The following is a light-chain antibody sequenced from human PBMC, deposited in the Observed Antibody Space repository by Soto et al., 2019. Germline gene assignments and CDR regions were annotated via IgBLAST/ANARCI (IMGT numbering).Light chain of an antibody. CDR1: QSISRY. V-gene: IGKV1-39*01. Sequence: DIQMTQSPSSLSASVGDRVNITCRASQSISRYLNWYQQKAGKAPKFLIYGASSLQSGVPLRFSGSGSGTGFTLTNSSLQPEDFATYYCQQSYSSPWTFGQGTKVEIK. CDR2: GAS. J-gene: IGKJ1*01. CDR3: QQSYSSPWT.